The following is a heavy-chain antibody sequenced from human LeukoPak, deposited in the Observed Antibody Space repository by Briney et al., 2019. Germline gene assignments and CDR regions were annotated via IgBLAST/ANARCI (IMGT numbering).Heavy chain of an antibody. D-gene: IGHD1-26*01. CDR3: ARWAGGHYDY. CDR1: GFTFSTYW. Sequence: GGSLRLSCAASGFTFSTYWMNWVRQAPGKGLEWVANIKQDGSEKYYVDSVKGRFTISRDNGKNSMYLQMHSLRAEDTAVYYCARWAGGHYDYWGQGTLVTVSS. J-gene: IGHJ4*02. CDR2: IKQDGSEK. V-gene: IGHV3-7*01.